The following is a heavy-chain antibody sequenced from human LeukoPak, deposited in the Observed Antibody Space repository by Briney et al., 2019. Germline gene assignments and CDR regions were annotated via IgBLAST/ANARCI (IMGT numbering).Heavy chain of an antibody. Sequence: ASVKVSFKPSGYTFTIYDINWVRQAPGQGLEWMGWMNPNSGNTGYAQKFQGRVTMTRNTSISTAYMELSSLRSEDTAVYYCARGQRDGSLDYWGQGTLVTVSS. CDR2: MNPNSGNT. J-gene: IGHJ4*02. D-gene: IGHD2-2*01. CDR3: ARGQRDGSLDY. CDR1: GYTFTIYD. V-gene: IGHV1-8*01.